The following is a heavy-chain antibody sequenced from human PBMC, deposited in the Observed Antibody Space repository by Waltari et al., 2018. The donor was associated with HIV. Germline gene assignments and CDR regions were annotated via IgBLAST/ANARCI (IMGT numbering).Heavy chain of an antibody. V-gene: IGHV3-7*01. CDR2: IKQDESEK. CDR1: GFTFNNYW. CDR3: AREALYDSSGYYFDY. J-gene: IGHJ4*02. Sequence: EVQLLASGGGLVQPGGSLSLSCAAPGFTFNNYWTPWVRQAPGKGLEWVANIKQDESEKYYVDSLKGRFTISRDNAKNSLFLQMNSLRVEDTAVYYCAREALYDSSGYYFDYWGQGTLVTVSS. D-gene: IGHD3-22*01.